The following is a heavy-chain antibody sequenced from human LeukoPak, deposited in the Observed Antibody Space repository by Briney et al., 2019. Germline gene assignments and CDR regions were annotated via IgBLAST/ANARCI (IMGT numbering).Heavy chain of an antibody. D-gene: IGHD5-24*01. CDR1: GFTFSSYG. J-gene: IGHJ4*02. CDR2: ISYDGSNK. Sequence: GRSLRLSCAASGFTFSSYGMHWVRQAPGKGLEWVAVISYDGSNKYYADSVKGRFTISRDNSKNTLYLQMNSLRAEDTAVYYCAKRSEMATIAYWGQGTLVTVSS. CDR3: AKRSEMATIAY. V-gene: IGHV3-30*18.